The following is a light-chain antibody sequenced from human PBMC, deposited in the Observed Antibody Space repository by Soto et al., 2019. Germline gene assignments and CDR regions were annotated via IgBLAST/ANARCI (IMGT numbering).Light chain of an antibody. CDR1: SSDVGRYNY. J-gene: IGLJ1*01. V-gene: IGLV2-14*01. CDR2: DVN. Sequence: QSALTQPASVSGAPGQSITISCTGTSSDVGRYNYVSWYQQHPGKAPKLMIYDVNNRPSGGSNRFSGSKSGNTASLTISALQSEDEADYYCSSFTSTSTYVFATGTKVTVL. CDR3: SSFTSTSTYV.